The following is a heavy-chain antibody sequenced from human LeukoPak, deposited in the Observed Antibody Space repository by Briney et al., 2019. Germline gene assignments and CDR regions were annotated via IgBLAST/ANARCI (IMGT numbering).Heavy chain of an antibody. Sequence: GGSLRLSCAAAGFTLSNYEMSWVRQAPGKGLECVSYIGGGTIYYAASVKGRLTISRDNAKNSLYLQMNSLRVEDTAIYYCARMRELRVGGLGDYFFYGMDVWGQGTTVTVSS. CDR1: GFTLSNYE. CDR3: ARMRELRVGGLGDYFFYGMDV. CDR2: IGGGTI. D-gene: IGHD1-26*01. J-gene: IGHJ6*02. V-gene: IGHV3-48*03.